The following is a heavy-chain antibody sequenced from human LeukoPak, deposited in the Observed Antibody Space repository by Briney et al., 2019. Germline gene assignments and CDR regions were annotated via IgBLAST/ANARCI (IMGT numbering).Heavy chain of an antibody. CDR1: GFTFSNAW. CDR2: IKSKTDGGTT. CDR3: ATDAGIAAADDY. Sequence: GGSLRLSCAASGFTFSNAWMNWVRQASGKGLEWVGRIKSKTDGGTTDYAAPVKGRFTISRDDSKNTLYLQMNSLKTEDTAVYYCATDAGIAAADDYWGQGTLVTVSS. J-gene: IGHJ4*02. D-gene: IGHD6-13*01. V-gene: IGHV3-15*07.